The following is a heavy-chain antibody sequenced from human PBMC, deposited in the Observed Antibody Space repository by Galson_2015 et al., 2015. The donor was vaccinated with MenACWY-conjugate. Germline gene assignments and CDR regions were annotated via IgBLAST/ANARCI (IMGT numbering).Heavy chain of an antibody. V-gene: IGHV3-21*04. CDR1: GFTFNTYT. D-gene: IGHD3-16*01. J-gene: IGHJ6*03. CDR2: ITSGSDYI. Sequence: SLRLSCAAFGFTFNTYTMNWVRQAPGEGLEWVSSITSGSDYIYYADSVKGRFTISRDQSKNTLNLQMNSLRADDTAVYFCARGGSASNVYYLVDVWGKGTTVTVSS. CDR3: ARGGSASNVYYLVDV.